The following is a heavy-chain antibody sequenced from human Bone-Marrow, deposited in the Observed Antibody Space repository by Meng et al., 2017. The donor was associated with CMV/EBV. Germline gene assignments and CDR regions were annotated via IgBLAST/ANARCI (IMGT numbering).Heavy chain of an antibody. CDR2: IYYSGST. V-gene: IGHV4-39*07. CDR1: GGSISSSSYY. Sequence: GSLRLSCTVSGGSISSSSYYWGWIRQPPGKGLEWIGSIYYSGSTYYNPSLKSRVTISVDTSKNQFSLKLSSVTAADTAVYYCAREGPYVDTAMVYGMDVWGQGTTVTVSS. J-gene: IGHJ6*02. CDR3: AREGPYVDTAMVYGMDV. D-gene: IGHD5-18*01.